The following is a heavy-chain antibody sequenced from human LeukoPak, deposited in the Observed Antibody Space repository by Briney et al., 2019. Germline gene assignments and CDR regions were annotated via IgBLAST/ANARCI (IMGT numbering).Heavy chain of an antibody. D-gene: IGHD1-26*01. J-gene: IGHJ4*02. CDR3: ARAAGWELLGY. CDR2: INEDGRTT. Sequence: GGSLRLSCAASGFTFSSYGMHWVRQAPGKGLVWVSRINEDGRTTSYADSVKGRFTISRDNAKNTLYLQMNSLRDEDTAVYYCARAAGWELLGYWGQGTLVTVSS. CDR1: GFTFSSYG. V-gene: IGHV3-74*01.